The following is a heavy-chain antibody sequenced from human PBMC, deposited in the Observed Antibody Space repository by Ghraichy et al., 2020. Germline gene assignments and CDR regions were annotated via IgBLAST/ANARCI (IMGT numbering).Heavy chain of an antibody. V-gene: IGHV3-48*02. Sequence: GGSLRLSCAASGFTFSSYSMNWVRQAPGKGLEWVSYIRSSGSTTYYADSVKGRFTISRDNAKNSLYLQMNSLRDEDTAVYYCARSPLRFVPYLDFWGKGTTVTVSS. J-gene: IGHJ6*03. CDR1: GFTFSSYS. CDR3: ARSPLRFVPYLDF. D-gene: IGHD3-3*01. CDR2: IRSSGSTT.